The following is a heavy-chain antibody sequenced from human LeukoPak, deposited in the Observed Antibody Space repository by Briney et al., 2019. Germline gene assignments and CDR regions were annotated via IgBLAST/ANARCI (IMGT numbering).Heavy chain of an antibody. Sequence: GGSLRLSCAASGFTFSSYEMNWVRQAPGKGLEWVSYISSSSSYTNYADSVKGRFTISRDNAKNSLYLQMNSLRAEDTAVYYCASHYDSSGYYNFDYWGQGTLVTVSS. CDR2: ISSSSSYT. CDR1: GFTFSSYE. CDR3: ASHYDSSGYYNFDY. V-gene: IGHV3-21*05. D-gene: IGHD3-22*01. J-gene: IGHJ4*02.